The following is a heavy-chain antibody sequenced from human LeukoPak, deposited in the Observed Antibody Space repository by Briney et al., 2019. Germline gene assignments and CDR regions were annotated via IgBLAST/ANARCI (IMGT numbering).Heavy chain of an antibody. V-gene: IGHV4-59*01. CDR1: GGSISSDY. CDR2: IYYSGST. J-gene: IGHJ2*01. Sequence: SETLSLTCTVSGGSISSDYWNWIRQPPGKGLEWIGYIYYSGSTNYNPSLKSRVTISVDTSKDQFSLRLTSVTAADTAVYYCARSFLGDWYFDLWGRGTLVTVSS. CDR3: ARSFLGDWYFDL. D-gene: IGHD1-26*01.